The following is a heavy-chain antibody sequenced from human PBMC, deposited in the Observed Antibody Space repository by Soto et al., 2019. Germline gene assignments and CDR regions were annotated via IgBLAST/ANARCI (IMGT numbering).Heavy chain of an antibody. CDR3: ARGHRDTMIVVVMKYNWFDP. D-gene: IGHD3-22*01. V-gene: IGHV4-34*01. CDR1: GGSFSGYY. CDR2: INHSGGT. J-gene: IGHJ5*02. Sequence: KPSETLSLTCAVYGGSFSGYYWNWIRQPPGKGLEWIGEINHSGGTNYNPSLKSRVTISVDTSKNQFSLKLSSVTAADTAVYYCARGHRDTMIVVVMKYNWFDPWGQGTLVTVSS.